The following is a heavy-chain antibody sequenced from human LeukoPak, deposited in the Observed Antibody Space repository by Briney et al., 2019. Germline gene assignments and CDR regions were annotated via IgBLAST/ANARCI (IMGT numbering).Heavy chain of an antibody. CDR1: GFTFSSNW. V-gene: IGHV3-7*01. D-gene: IGHD1-7*01. CDR3: ASAYLDNWNYRIAFDI. Sequence: GGSLRLSCAASGFTFSSNWMSWVRQAPGKGLEWVANIKQDGSDKYYVDSVKGRFTISRDNAKSSLFLQMNSLRAEDTAVYYCASAYLDNWNYRIAFDIWGQGTMVTVSS. J-gene: IGHJ3*02. CDR2: IKQDGSDK.